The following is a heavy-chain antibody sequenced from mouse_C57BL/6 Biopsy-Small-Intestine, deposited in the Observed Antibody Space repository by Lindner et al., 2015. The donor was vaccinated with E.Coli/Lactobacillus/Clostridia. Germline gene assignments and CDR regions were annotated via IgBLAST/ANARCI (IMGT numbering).Heavy chain of an antibody. J-gene: IGHJ1*01. V-gene: IGHV1-19*01. CDR3: ARAKSGAYTSLYYYNGMDV. Sequence: SVKVSCKASGYTFTDYYMHWVRQSPGQGLEWLGTINANGGSTSYSQRFQGRVTMTRDTSTSTVYMELNSLRSEDTAVYYCARAKSGAYTSLYYYNGMDVWGQGTRVTVSS. CDR2: INANGGST. D-gene: IGHD2-1*01. CDR1: GYTFTDYY.